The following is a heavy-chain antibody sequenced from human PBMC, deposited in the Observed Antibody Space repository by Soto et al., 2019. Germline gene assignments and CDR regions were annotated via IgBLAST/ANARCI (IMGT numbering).Heavy chain of an antibody. CDR2: ISGSGGST. Sequence: EVHLSESGGGLVQPGGSLRLSCVASGFSFSSFAMSWVRQAPGKGLEWLSAISGSGGSTYYADSVKGRFTISRDNSKKLLLLQMNSLRADDTAVYFCAKYGDDVVVVPGAHFYYWGQGALVSVSS. CDR3: AKYGDDVVVVPGAHFYY. D-gene: IGHD2-2*01. J-gene: IGHJ4*02. V-gene: IGHV3-23*01. CDR1: GFSFSSFA.